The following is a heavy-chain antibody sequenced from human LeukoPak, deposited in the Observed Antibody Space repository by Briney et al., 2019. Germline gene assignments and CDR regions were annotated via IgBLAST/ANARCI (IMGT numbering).Heavy chain of an antibody. CDR3: ARDSRVVTGEKNYFDY. CDR2: IYYSGST. J-gene: IGHJ4*02. D-gene: IGHD2-21*02. CDR1: GGSISIYY. V-gene: IGHV4-39*07. Sequence: PSETLSLTCTVSGGSISIYYWSWIRHPPGKGLEWIGIIYYSGSTYYNPYLKSGVTISGDTSKNQFSLKLSSVTAADTAVYYCARDSRVVTGEKNYFDYWGQGTLVTVSS.